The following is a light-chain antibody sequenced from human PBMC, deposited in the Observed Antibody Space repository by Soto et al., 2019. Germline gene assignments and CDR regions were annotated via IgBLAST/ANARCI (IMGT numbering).Light chain of an antibody. CDR3: QQYDTPPWT. V-gene: IGKV3-20*01. Sequence: IVLTQSPGTLSLSPGDRATLSCRASQRVSANDLAWYQQKPGQAPRLLTYGASSRATGIPDRFSGSGSGTDFTLTISRLEPEDFAVYYCQQYDTPPWTFGQGSKVEIK. CDR2: GAS. CDR1: QRVSAND. J-gene: IGKJ1*01.